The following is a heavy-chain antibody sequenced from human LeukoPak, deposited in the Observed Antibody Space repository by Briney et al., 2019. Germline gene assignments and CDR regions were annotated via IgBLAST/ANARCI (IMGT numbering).Heavy chain of an antibody. J-gene: IGHJ6*03. Sequence: SETLSLTCTVSGGSISSGSYYWSWIRQPAGRGLEWIGRIYTSGSTNYNPSLKSRVTISVDTSKNQFSLKLSSATAADTAVYYCARGGCSSTSCPKLYYYIDVWGKGTTVTVSS. CDR3: ARGGCSSTSCPKLYYYIDV. V-gene: IGHV4-61*02. CDR1: GGSISSGSYY. D-gene: IGHD2-2*01. CDR2: IYTSGST.